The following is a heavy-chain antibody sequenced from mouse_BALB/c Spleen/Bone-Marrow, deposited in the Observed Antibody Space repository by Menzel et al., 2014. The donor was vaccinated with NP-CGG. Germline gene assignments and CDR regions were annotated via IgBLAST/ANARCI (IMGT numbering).Heavy chain of an antibody. Sequence: DVQLQESGPELVNLGASMKISCKPSGYSFTGYTMNWVKQSHGKNLEWIGLINPYNGGTSYNQKFKGKATLTVDKSSSTAYMELLSLTSEDSAVYYCARGDYGRFFAFWSQGTLGTISA. D-gene: IGHD1-1*02. J-gene: IGHJ3*01. CDR1: GYSFTGYT. CDR3: ARGDYGRFFAF. V-gene: IGHV1-18*01. CDR2: INPYNGGT.